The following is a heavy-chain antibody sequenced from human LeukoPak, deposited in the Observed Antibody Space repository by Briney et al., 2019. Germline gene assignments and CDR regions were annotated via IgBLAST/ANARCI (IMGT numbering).Heavy chain of an antibody. CDR1: GFDFRSYE. CDR3: TTLGYHLDS. Sequence: GGSLTLSCAASGFDFRSYEMNWVRQAPGKGLEWVSYIAGSDTRTYYADSVKGRFTISRDNAKNSLYLQMNSLRAEDTALYYCTTLGYHLDSWGQGTLVTVSS. V-gene: IGHV3-48*03. D-gene: IGHD3-22*01. J-gene: IGHJ4*02. CDR2: IAGSDTRT.